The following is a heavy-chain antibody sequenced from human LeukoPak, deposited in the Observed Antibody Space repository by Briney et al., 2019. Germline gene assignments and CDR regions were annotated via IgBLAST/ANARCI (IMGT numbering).Heavy chain of an antibody. J-gene: IGHJ4*02. V-gene: IGHV3-74*01. CDR2: INIDGSST. CDR3: ARGGGYVSDFDY. D-gene: IGHD6-25*01. Sequence: GGTLRLSCAASGFTFSSYWMHWVRQVPGKGLEWVSRINIDGSSTSYADSVKGRFTISRDSAKNTLYLQMNSLRVEDTAVYYCARGGGYVSDFDYWGQGTLVTVSS. CDR1: GFTFSSYW.